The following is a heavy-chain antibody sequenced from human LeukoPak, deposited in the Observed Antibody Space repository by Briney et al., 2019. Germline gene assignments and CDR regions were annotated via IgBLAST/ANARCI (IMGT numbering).Heavy chain of an antibody. D-gene: IGHD3-10*01. V-gene: IGHV3-23*01. CDR3: AKSGDYYGSGSYYWGFDY. CDR1: GFTFSSYA. J-gene: IGHJ4*02. Sequence: PGGSLRLSCAASGFTFSSYAMSWVRQAPGRGLEWVLAIRGSGGSTYYADSVKGRFTISRDNSKNTLYLQMNSLRAEDTAVYYCAKSGDYYGSGSYYWGFDYWGQGTLVTVSS. CDR2: IRGSGGST.